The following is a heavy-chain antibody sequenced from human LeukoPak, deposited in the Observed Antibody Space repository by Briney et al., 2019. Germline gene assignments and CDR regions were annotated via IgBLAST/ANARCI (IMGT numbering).Heavy chain of an antibody. J-gene: IGHJ3*02. V-gene: IGHV3-15*01. Sequence: GGSLRLSCAASGFTFSNAWMSWVRQAPGKGLEWVGRIKSKTDGGTTVYAAPVKGRFTISRDDSKNTLYLQMNSLKTEDTAVYYCTSLVPFTFGAYDAFDIWGQGTMVTVSS. CDR3: TSLVPFTFGAYDAFDI. CDR2: IKSKTDGGTT. D-gene: IGHD3-16*01. CDR1: GFTFSNAW.